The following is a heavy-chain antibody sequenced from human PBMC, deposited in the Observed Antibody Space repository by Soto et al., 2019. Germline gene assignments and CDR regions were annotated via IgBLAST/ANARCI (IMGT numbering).Heavy chain of an antibody. CDR1: AFTSSSYG. D-gene: IGHD4-4*01. CDR3: AKAQYSNYDYGMDV. V-gene: IGHV3-30*18. Sequence: HPGGSLRPSCPVSAFTSSSYGMHWVRQPPGKGLEWVAVISYDGSNKYYADSVKGRFTISRDNSKNTLYLQMNSLRAEDTAVYYCAKAQYSNYDYGMDVWGQGTTVTVSS. J-gene: IGHJ6*02. CDR2: ISYDGSNK.